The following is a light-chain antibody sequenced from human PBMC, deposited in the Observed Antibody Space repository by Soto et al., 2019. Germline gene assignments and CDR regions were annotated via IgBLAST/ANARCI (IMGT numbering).Light chain of an antibody. J-gene: IGKJ4*01. CDR3: QQRSNLLT. CDR1: QSVSSY. V-gene: IGKV3-11*01. Sequence: EIVLTLSPATLSLSPGERATLSCRASQSVSSYLAWYQQKPGQAPRLLIYDASNRAAGIPPRFSGSGSGTDFTLTISSLEPEDFAVYYCQQRSNLLTFGGGTKVEIK. CDR2: DAS.